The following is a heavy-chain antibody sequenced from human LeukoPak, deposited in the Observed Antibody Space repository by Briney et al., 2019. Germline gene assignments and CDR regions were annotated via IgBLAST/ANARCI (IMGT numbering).Heavy chain of an antibody. CDR1: GFSFSGSA. CDR2: IRSKRNNYAT. J-gene: IGHJ4*02. CDR3: TRQGEPTALIDH. V-gene: IGHV3-73*01. D-gene: IGHD5-18*01. Sequence: GGSLELSCAASGFSFSGSALHWVRQASGKGLEWVGRIRSKRNNYATEYGASVKGRFTISRDESKNTAYLQMNSLKSEDTAVYHCTRQGEPTALIDHWGQGTLVSVSS.